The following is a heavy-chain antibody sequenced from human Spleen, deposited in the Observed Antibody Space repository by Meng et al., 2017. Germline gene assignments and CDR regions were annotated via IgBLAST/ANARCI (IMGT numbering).Heavy chain of an antibody. V-gene: IGHV4-4*02. CDR2: LYRSGST. Sequence: VQLQESGPGLVKPSGPLSLTCVVSGGSISSSDWWTWVRQPPGKGLEGIGELYRSGSTYYNSSLRSRVTISVDKSKNQFSLSLTSVTAADTAVYYCATTVRNWGQGTLVTVSS. CDR1: GGSISSSDW. CDR3: ATTVRN. J-gene: IGHJ4*02. D-gene: IGHD4-17*01.